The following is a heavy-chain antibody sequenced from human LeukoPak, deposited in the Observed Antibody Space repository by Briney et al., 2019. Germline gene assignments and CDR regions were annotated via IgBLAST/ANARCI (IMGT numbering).Heavy chain of an antibody. V-gene: IGHV3-21*01. CDR3: ARVSIFGVVIANDY. CDR1: GFTFGGYT. J-gene: IGHJ4*02. CDR2: ITSGGDYM. Sequence: GGSLRLSCAASGFTFGGYTMSWVRQAPGKGLQWVSTITSGGDYMYYADPVKGRFTISRDNSKNSLYLHMNSLRAEDTAVYYCARVSIFGVVIANDYWGQGTVVTVSS. D-gene: IGHD3-16*02.